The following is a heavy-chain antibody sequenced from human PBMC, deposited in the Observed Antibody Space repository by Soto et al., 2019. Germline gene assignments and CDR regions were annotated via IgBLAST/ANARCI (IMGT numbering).Heavy chain of an antibody. CDR1: GYTFTSYD. CDR3: ARGKGRAPYYYYYYMDV. CDR2: MNPNSGNT. Sequence: ASVKVSCKASGYTFTSYDINWVRQATGQGLEWMGWMNPNSGNTGYAQKFQGRVTMTRNTSISTAYMELSSLRSEDTAVYYCARGKGRAPYYYYYYMDVWGKGTTVTV. J-gene: IGHJ6*03. V-gene: IGHV1-8*01.